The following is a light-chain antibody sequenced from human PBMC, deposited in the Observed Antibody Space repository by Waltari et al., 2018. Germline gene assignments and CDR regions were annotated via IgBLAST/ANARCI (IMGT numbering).Light chain of an antibody. CDR2: EAT. CDR1: SSDVGNLNL. V-gene: IGLV2-23*01. Sequence: QSALTQPASVSGSPGQSITISCTGSSSDVGNLNLVSWYQLHPGKAPKLLIFEATKRPSGISYHFSGSKSGNTASLTISGLQAEDEADYFCCSYAGSSSPRLFGGGTKLSVL. CDR3: CSYAGSSSPRL. J-gene: IGLJ3*02.